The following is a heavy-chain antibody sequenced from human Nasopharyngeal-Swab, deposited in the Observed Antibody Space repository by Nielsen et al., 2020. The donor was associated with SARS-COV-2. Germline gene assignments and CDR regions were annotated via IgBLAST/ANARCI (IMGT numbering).Heavy chain of an antibody. CDR2: ISGSGGST. V-gene: IGHV3-23*01. J-gene: IGHJ5*02. Sequence: GESLKISCAASGFTFSSYAMSWVRQAPGKGLEWVSVISGSGGSTYYADSVKGRFTISRDNSKNTLYLQMNSLRAEDTAVYYCAKMARFSSGSDWFDPWGQGTLVTVSS. CDR3: AKMARFSSGSDWFDP. D-gene: IGHD6-19*01. CDR1: GFTFSSYA.